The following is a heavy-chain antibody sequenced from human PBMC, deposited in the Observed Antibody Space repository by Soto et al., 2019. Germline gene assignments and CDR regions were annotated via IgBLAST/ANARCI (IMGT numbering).Heavy chain of an antibody. CDR1: GDSVSSNSAA. D-gene: IGHD3-3*01. CDR3: ARRVDFWSGSLMDV. CDR2: TYYKSKWYN. J-gene: IGHJ6*02. Sequence: SQTLSLTCAISGDSVSSNSAAWNWIRQSPSRGLEWLGRTYYKSKWYNDYAVSVKSRITINPDTSKNQSSLQLNSVTPEDTAVYYCARRVDFWSGSLMDVWGQGTTVTVSS. V-gene: IGHV6-1*01.